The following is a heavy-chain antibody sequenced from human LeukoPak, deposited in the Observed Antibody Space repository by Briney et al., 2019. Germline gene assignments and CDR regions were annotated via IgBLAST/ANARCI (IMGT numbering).Heavy chain of an antibody. CDR2: IYYSGST. CDR1: GGSISSSSYY. V-gene: IGHV4-39*07. CDR3: AAGIYYFYYMDV. D-gene: IGHD6-13*01. J-gene: IGHJ6*03. Sequence: PSETLSLTCTVSGGSISSSSYYWGWIRQPPGKGLEWIGSIYYSGSTYYNPSLKSRVTISVDTSKKQFSLKMSSVTAADTAVYYCAAGIYYFYYMDVWGKGTTVTVSS.